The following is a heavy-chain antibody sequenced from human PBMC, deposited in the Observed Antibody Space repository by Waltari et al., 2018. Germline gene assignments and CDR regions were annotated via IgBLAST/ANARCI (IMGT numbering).Heavy chain of an antibody. J-gene: IGHJ5*02. V-gene: IGHV3-23*01. CDR2: INGYGDKT. CDR1: VFLFTYFA. D-gene: IGHD3-22*01. Sequence: EVQVLESGGGLVQPGGSLRLPGAAFVFLFTYFALYWVRQAPGKGLEWVSGINGYGDKTYYADSVKGRFTLSRDNSRNTLSLQMNSLRAEDTAVYYCAKAHFYDTSGYIEHWGQGTLVTVSS. CDR3: AKAHFYDTSGYIEH.